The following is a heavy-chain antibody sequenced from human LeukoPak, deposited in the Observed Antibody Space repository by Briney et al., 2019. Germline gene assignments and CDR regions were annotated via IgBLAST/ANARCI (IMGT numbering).Heavy chain of an antibody. V-gene: IGHV1-8*01. J-gene: IGHJ5*02. CDR1: GYTFTSYD. CDR3: ARDRRGKTAGILNWSDP. CDR2: MNPNSGNT. Sequence: GASVKVSCKASGYTFTSYDINWVRQATGQGLEWMGWMNPNSGNTGYAQKFQGRVTMTRNTSVSTAYMELSSLRSEDTAVYYCARDRRGKTAGILNWSDPWGQGTLVTVSS. D-gene: IGHD6-13*01.